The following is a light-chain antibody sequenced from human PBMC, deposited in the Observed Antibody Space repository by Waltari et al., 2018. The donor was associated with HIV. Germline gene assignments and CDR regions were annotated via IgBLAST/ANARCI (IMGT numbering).Light chain of an antibody. CDR1: QSISTY. V-gene: IGKV1-39*01. CDR2: AAS. J-gene: IGKJ3*01. Sequence: DIQLTQSQSSLSASLGDKVVITCRASQSISTYVNWYQQKPGRAPNLLIYAASTLQSGVPSRFSGGASGTDFTLTISGLQVEDFATYYCQQSFSRVTFGPGTKVYV. CDR3: QQSFSRVT.